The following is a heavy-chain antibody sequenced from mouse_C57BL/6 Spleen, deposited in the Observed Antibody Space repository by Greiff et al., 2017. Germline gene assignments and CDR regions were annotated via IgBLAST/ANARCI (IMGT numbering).Heavy chain of an antibody. CDR3: ARPLYYDYLYYAMDY. V-gene: IGHV1-26*01. CDR1: GYTFTDYY. D-gene: IGHD2-4*01. Sequence: EVQLQQSGPELVKPGASVKISCNASGYTFTDYYMNWVKQSHGKSLEWIGDINPNNGGTSYNQKFKGKATLTVDKSSSTAYMELRSLTSEDSAVYYCARPLYYDYLYYAMDYWGQGTSVTVSS. J-gene: IGHJ4*01. CDR2: INPNNGGT.